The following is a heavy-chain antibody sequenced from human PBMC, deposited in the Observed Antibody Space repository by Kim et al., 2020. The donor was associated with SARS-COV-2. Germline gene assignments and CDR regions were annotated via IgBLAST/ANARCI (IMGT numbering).Heavy chain of an antibody. CDR1: GFNISYYW. D-gene: IGHD2-2*01. Sequence: GGSLRLSCAASGFNISYYWMSWVRRAPGKGLEWVSNVNQAHTETHYSDSVRGRFTISRDNAESSLYLQMNSLRVEDTAIYYCARNDYYWSSTYPHYFD. J-gene: IGHJ4*01. V-gene: IGHV3-7*03. CDR3: ARNDYYWSSTYPHYFD. CDR2: VNQAHTET.